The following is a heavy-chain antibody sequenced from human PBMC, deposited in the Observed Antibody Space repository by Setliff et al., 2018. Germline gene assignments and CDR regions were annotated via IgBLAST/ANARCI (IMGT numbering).Heavy chain of an antibody. D-gene: IGHD6-19*01. V-gene: IGHV3-30-3*01. CDR1: GFTFNGYA. Sequence: GGSLRLSCAASGFTFNGYAMNWVRQVPGKGLEWVAVISSDGNIKFHAESVKGRFTISRDNSKNSLYLQMNSLRAEDTAVYYCARYSSGWFFDYWGQGTPVTVSS. J-gene: IGHJ4*02. CDR2: ISSDGNIK. CDR3: ARYSSGWFFDY.